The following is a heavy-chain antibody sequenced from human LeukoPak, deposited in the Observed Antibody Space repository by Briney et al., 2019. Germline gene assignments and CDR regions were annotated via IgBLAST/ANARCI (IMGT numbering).Heavy chain of an antibody. Sequence: GGSLRLSCAASGFTFSSYSMNWVRQAPGKGLEWVSSISSSSSCIYYADSVKGRFTISRDNAKNSLYLQMNSLRAEDTAVYYCARDQSTIYYDFWSGSFGMDVWGQGTTVTVSS. CDR2: ISSSSSCI. D-gene: IGHD3-3*01. CDR3: ARDQSTIYYDFWSGSFGMDV. CDR1: GFTFSSYS. V-gene: IGHV3-21*01. J-gene: IGHJ6*02.